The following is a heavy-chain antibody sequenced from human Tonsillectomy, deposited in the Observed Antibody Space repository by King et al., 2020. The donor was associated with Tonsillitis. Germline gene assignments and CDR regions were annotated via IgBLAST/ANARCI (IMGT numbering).Heavy chain of an antibody. CDR2: ISYGGDDK. V-gene: IGHV3-33*05. CDR3: ASPYSSGGY. J-gene: IGHJ4*02. CDR1: GFTFSYYD. D-gene: IGHD3-22*01. Sequence: QVQLVESGGGVVQPGRSLRLSCAASGFTFSYYDMHWVRQAPGKGLEGVTVISYGGDDKYYADSVKGRFTISRDNSKNTLYLQMNSLRAEDTAVYYCASPYSSGGYWGQGTLVTVSS.